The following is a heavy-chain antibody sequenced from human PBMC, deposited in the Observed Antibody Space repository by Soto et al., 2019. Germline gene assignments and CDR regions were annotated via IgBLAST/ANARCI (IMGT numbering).Heavy chain of an antibody. Sequence: QITLKESGPALVKPTQTLTLTCTFSGFSLSTSRVGVCWIRQPPGKALEWLALIYWNDDKRYSPSLKSRLTITKDTAINQAVLTTANMAPVDTATYYCAHGLGDVYVWGSYDWFDPWGQGTLVTVSS. D-gene: IGHD3-16*01. J-gene: IGHJ5*02. CDR1: GFSLSTSRVG. V-gene: IGHV2-5*01. CDR3: AHGLGDVYVWGSYDWFDP. CDR2: IYWNDDK.